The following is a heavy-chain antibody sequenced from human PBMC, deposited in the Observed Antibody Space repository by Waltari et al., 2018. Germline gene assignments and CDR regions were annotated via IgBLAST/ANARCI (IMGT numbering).Heavy chain of an antibody. Sequence: LQLQESGPGLVQPSGTLALTCTVSVVSIPTNPHYWGWIRQPPGQGLEWIGTISYNGATYSSPSLRSRVTICRDTSKNQLSLKLGSVTAADTAFYYCATYIGASLGTAAFDVWGQGTMVTVSS. CDR1: VVSIPTNPHY. D-gene: IGHD5-12*01. J-gene: IGHJ3*01. V-gene: IGHV4-39*01. CDR3: ATYIGASLGTAAFDV. CDR2: ISYNGAT.